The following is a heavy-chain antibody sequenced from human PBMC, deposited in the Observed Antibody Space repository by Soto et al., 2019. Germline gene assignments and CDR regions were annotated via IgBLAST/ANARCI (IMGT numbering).Heavy chain of an antibody. D-gene: IGHD3-16*02. CDR1: GGSISSYY. CDR3: ARGTLDPFGGVIVPLDY. Sequence: SETLSLTCTVSGGSISSYYWSWIRQPPGKGLEWIGYIYYSGSTNYNPSLKSRVTISVDTSKNQFSLKLSSVTAADTAVYYCARGTLDPFGGVIVPLDYWGQGTLVTVSS. CDR2: IYYSGST. J-gene: IGHJ4*02. V-gene: IGHV4-59*01.